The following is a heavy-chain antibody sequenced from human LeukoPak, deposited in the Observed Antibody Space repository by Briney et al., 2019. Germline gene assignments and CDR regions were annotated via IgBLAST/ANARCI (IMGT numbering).Heavy chain of an antibody. D-gene: IGHD3-16*01. J-gene: IGHJ4*02. CDR1: GYTFTTNW. CDR3: ARLGTSDY. Sequence: GESLKISCKGSGYTFTTNWIAWVRQMPGQGLEWMGIIYPSDSDTRYSPSFQGQVTISADKSISTAYLQWSSLKASDTAMYYCARLGTSDYWGQGTLVTVSS. V-gene: IGHV5-51*01. CDR2: IYPSDSDT.